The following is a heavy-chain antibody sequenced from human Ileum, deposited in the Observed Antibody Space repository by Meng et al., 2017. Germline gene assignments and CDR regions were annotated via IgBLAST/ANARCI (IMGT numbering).Heavy chain of an antibody. Sequence: QVVGPGSGEPSATRSLTCTFSGAPIIRKNDYLDWVRQPPGKGLEWIGSISSGGSTFYNPSLNSRLIISIDTYKNQFLLKMRSVTAADTAVYYCARRQKSGSYSNWFDPWGHGTLVTVSS. CDR3: ARRQKSGSYSNWFDP. J-gene: IGHJ5*02. CDR1: GAPIIRKNDY. V-gene: IGHV4-39*06. D-gene: IGHD1-26*01. CDR2: ISSGGST.